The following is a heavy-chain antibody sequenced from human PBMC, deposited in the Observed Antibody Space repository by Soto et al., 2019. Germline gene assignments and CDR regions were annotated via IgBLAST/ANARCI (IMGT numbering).Heavy chain of an antibody. V-gene: IGHV3-30*18. CDR2: ISYDGSNK. CDR3: AKDHMVRGYYYYGMDV. J-gene: IGHJ6*02. D-gene: IGHD3-10*01. CDR1: GFTFSSYG. Sequence: GGSLRLSCAASGFTFSSYGMHWVRQAPGKGLEWVAVISYDGSNKYYADSVKDRFTISRDNSKNTLYLQMNSLRAEDTAVYYCAKDHMVRGYYYYGMDVWGQGTTVTVSS.